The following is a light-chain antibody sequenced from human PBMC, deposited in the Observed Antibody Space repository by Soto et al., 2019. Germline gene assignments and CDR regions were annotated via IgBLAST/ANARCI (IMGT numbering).Light chain of an antibody. CDR1: QSIARD. J-gene: IGKJ1*01. CDR2: AAS. CDR3: QQSYSNPPWT. Sequence: DIQMTQSPSSLSASVGDRVTITCRASQSIARDLNWYQQKSGKAPKFLIYAASSLQNGVPSRFSGRGSGTDFTLTISSLQPEDSATYFCQQSYSNPPWTFGQATKVDIK. V-gene: IGKV1-39*01.